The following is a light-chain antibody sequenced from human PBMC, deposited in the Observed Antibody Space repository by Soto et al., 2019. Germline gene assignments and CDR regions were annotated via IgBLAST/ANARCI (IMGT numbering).Light chain of an antibody. Sequence: ETVMTQSPATLSVSPGERATLSCGASQSVSGDLAWYQQKPGQAPRLLIFAASTRATSVPARFTGSRSGTEFTLTINSLQSEDFAIYYCQQYNNWPRTFGQGTKVDIK. CDR3: QQYNNWPRT. J-gene: IGKJ1*01. CDR1: QSVSGD. V-gene: IGKV3-15*01. CDR2: AAS.